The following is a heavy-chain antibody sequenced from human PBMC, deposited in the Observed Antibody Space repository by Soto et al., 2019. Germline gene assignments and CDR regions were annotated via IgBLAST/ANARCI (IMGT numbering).Heavy chain of an antibody. CDR2: ISYDGTNK. CDR1: GFSFSISP. CDR3: ARDPKTSGGQHWAFNYSDS. Sequence: GGSLRLSCAASGFSFSISPMHWVRQAPGKGPEWVALISYDGTNKFYADSVKGRFTISRDNSKSTLYLQVDSLRPEDAAVYYCARDPKTSGGQHWAFNYSDSCGQGTLVTVSS. D-gene: IGHD7-27*01. V-gene: IGHV3-30-3*01. J-gene: IGHJ4*02.